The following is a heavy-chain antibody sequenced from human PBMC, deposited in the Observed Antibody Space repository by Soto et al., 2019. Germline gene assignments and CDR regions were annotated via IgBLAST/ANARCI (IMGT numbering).Heavy chain of an antibody. CDR1: GGAFSSYA. V-gene: IGHV1-69*13. J-gene: IGHJ5*02. CDR2: IIPIFGTA. Sequence: SVKVSCKASGGAFSSYAISWVRQAPGQGLEWMGGIIPIFGTANYAQKFQGRVTITADESTSTAYMELSSLRSEDTAVYYCARDVPTVFLRHSNWFDPWGQGTLVTVSS. D-gene: IGHD4-4*01. CDR3: ARDVPTVFLRHSNWFDP.